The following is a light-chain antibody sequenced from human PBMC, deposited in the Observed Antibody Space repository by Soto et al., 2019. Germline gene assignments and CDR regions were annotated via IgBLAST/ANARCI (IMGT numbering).Light chain of an antibody. Sequence: ILLTQSPGTLSLSPGQRATLSCRASESISRDYLAWYQQRLGQAPRLLIYGASSGATGIPDRFSGSGSGTDFTLTISRLEHEDFAIYYCQQYGGVPYTFGQGTKLEIK. CDR3: QQYGGVPYT. CDR1: ESISRDY. CDR2: GAS. V-gene: IGKV3-20*01. J-gene: IGKJ2*01.